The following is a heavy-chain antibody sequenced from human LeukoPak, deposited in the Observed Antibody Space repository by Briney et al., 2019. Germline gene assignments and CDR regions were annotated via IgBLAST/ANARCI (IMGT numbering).Heavy chain of an antibody. J-gene: IGHJ1*01. D-gene: IGHD3-22*01. Sequence: ASVKVSCKASGYTFTGYYMHWVRQAPGQGLEWMGRINPNSGGTNYAQKFQGRVTVTRDTSISTAYMELRRLRSDDTAVYYCARDPNYYDSSGYYYGEEYFQHWGQGTLVTVSS. CDR2: INPNSGGT. CDR3: ARDPNYYDSSGYYYGEEYFQH. V-gene: IGHV1-2*06. CDR1: GYTFTGYY.